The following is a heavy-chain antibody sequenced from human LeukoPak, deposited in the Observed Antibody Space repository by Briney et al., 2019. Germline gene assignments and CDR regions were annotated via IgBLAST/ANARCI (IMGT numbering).Heavy chain of an antibody. Sequence: PSETLSLTCAVYGGSFSGYYWSWIRQPPGKGLEWIGEVNHSGGTNYNPSLKSRVTISVDTSKNQFSLKLSSVTAADTAVYYRARGDYGDYVAEHWGQGTLVTVSS. J-gene: IGHJ4*02. D-gene: IGHD4-17*01. CDR2: VNHSGGT. V-gene: IGHV4-34*01. CDR3: ARGDYGDYVAEH. CDR1: GGSFSGYY.